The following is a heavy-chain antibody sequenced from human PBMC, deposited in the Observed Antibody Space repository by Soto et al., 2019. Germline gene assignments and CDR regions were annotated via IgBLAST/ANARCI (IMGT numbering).Heavy chain of an antibody. D-gene: IGHD3-22*01. CDR1: GFTFSSYS. V-gene: IGHV3-48*01. CDR2: ISSSSSTI. Sequence: RGTLRLSCAASGFTFSSYSMNWVRQAPGKGLEWVSYISSSSSTIYYADSAKGRFIISRDNAKNSLYMQMNSLRAEDTAIYYIERRWPVIGLDYWGQGNPVNDS. J-gene: IGHJ4*02. CDR3: ERRWPVIGLDY.